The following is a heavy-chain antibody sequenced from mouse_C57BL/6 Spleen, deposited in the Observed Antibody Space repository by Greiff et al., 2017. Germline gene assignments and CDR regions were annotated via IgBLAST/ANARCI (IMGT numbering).Heavy chain of an antibody. CDR2: IDPETGGT. J-gene: IGHJ3*01. D-gene: IGHD2-2*01. CDR3: TPYGYDGFAY. Sequence: QVQLQQSGAELVRPGASVTLSCKASGYTFTDYEMHWVKQTPVHGLEWIGAIDPETGGTAYNQKFKGKAILTADKSSSTAYIELRSLTSEDSAVYYCTPYGYDGFAYWGQGTLVTVSA. V-gene: IGHV1-15*01. CDR1: GYTFTDYE.